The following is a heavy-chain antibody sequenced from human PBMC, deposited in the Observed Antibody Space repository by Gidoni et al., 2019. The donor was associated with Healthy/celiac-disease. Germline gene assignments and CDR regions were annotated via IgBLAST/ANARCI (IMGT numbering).Heavy chain of an antibody. V-gene: IGHV3-73*01. CDR1: GFPFSHAS. D-gene: IGHD3-22*01. CDR2: IRHKGHNYET. Sequence: EVQLVESGGGLAQPGGYLKLSCAASGFPFSHASMHWVRQASGKGLAWIGRIRHKGHNYETTYAASVKGRFTISRDDSENMAYLHMDSLKTEDTAVYFCTRLRDYYDSAGPDYWGQGTLITVSS. CDR3: TRLRDYYDSAGPDY. J-gene: IGHJ4*02.